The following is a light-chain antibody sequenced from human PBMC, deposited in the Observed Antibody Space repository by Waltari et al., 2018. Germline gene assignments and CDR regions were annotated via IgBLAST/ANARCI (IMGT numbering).Light chain of an antibody. CDR3: SSYTSSSTWV. Sequence: QSALTQPAYVSGAPGKSITISCTGTSGDVGGYNYVSWYQQHPGKAPKLMIYDVSKRPSGVSNRFSGSKSGNTASLTISGLQAEDEADYYCSSYTSSSTWVFGGGTKLTVL. V-gene: IGLV2-14*01. CDR2: DVS. CDR1: SGDVGGYNY. J-gene: IGLJ3*02.